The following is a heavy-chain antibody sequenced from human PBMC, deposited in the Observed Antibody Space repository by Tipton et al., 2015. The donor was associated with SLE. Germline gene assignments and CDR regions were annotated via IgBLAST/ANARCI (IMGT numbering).Heavy chain of an antibody. CDR2: TYYRSKWSN. D-gene: IGHD3-10*01. CDR3: ARGLRITMVRGVPFDY. V-gene: IGHV6-1*01. J-gene: IGHJ4*02. Sequence: GLVKPSQTLSLTCAISGDSVSSNSAAWNWIRQSPSRGLEWLGRTYYRSKWSNDYAVSVKSRITINPDTSKNQFSLKLSSVTAADTAVYYCARGLRITMVRGVPFDYWGQGTLVTVSS. CDR1: GDSVSSNSAA.